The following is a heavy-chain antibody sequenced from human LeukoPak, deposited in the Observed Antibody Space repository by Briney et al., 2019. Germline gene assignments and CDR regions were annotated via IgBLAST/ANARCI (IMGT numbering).Heavy chain of an antibody. V-gene: IGHV3-53*01. Sequence: GGSLRLSCAASGFTVSSNYMSWVRQAPGKGLEWVSVIYSGGSTYYADSVKGRFTISRDNSKNTLYLQMNSLRAEDTAVYYCARGGIAARDRHFDYWGQGTLVTVSS. CDR3: ARGGIAARDRHFDY. J-gene: IGHJ4*02. CDR1: GFTVSSNY. CDR2: IYSGGST. D-gene: IGHD6-6*01.